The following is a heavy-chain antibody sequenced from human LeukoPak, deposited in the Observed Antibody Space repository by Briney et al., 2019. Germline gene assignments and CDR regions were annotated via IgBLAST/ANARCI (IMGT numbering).Heavy chain of an antibody. CDR1: GGSFSGYY. D-gene: IGHD3-10*01. CDR2: INHSGST. CDR3: ARGCMVRGVIITRYYYYMDV. V-gene: IGHV4-34*01. Sequence: SETLSLTCAAYGGSFSGYYWSWIRQPPGKGLEWIGEINHSGSTNYNPSLKSRVTISVDTSKNQFSLKLSSVTAADTAVYYCARGCMVRGVIITRYYYYMDVWGKGTTVTVSS. J-gene: IGHJ6*03.